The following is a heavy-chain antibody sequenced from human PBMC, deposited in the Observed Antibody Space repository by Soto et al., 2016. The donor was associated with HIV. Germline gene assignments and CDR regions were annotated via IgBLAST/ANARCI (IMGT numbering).Heavy chain of an antibody. CDR3: ARGGEYYDYLTGY. D-gene: IGHD3-9*01. CDR2: INSDGSRT. Sequence: EVQLVESGGGLVQPGGSLRLSCVASGFTFSKYWMHWVRQAPGEGLVWVSRINSDGSRTSYADSVKGRFTISRDNAKNTLYLQMNSLRAEDTAVYYCARGGEYYDYLTGYWGQGTLVTVSS. V-gene: IGHV3-74*01. CDR1: GFTFSKYW. J-gene: IGHJ4*02.